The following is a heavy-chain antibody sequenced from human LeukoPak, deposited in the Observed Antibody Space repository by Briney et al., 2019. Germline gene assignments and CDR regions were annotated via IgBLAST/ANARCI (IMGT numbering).Heavy chain of an antibody. Sequence: SETLSLTCTVSDASVSSDNYYWSWIRQPPGTGLEWIGYVYYSGSTNYNPSLKSRVTISVDTSKNQFSLKLSSVTAADTAVYYCARRKAVRPRDYYFDYWGQGTLVTVSS. CDR3: ARRKAVRPRDYYFDY. D-gene: IGHD6-6*01. V-gene: IGHV4-61*01. CDR1: DASVSSDNYY. CDR2: VYYSGST. J-gene: IGHJ4*02.